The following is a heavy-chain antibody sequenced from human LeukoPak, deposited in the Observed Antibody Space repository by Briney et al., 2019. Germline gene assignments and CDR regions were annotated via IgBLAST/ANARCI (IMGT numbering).Heavy chain of an antibody. V-gene: IGHV4-59*01. CDR2: IYYSGST. D-gene: IGHD3-22*01. Sequence: SETLSLTCTVSGGSISSYYWSWIRQPPGKGLEWIGYIYYSGSTNYNPSLKGRVTISVDTSKNQFSLKLSSVTAADTAVYYCARETAVHYDSSGYYDYWGQGTLVTVSS. CDR3: ARETAVHYDSSGYYDY. CDR1: GGSISSYY. J-gene: IGHJ4*02.